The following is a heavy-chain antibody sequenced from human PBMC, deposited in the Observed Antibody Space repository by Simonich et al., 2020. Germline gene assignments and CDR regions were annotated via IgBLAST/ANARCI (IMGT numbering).Heavy chain of an antibody. J-gene: IGHJ4*02. CDR3: ARASRGTWWYYYFDY. CDR2: ISANQGNK. D-gene: IGHD2-15*01. CDR1: GYTFTSYG. V-gene: IGHV1-18*01. Sequence: QVQLVQSGAEVKKPGASVKVSCKASGYTFTSYGISWVRQAPGQGLEWMGWISANQGNKNEAQQLQGRVTKTTDTSTSKAYMELRSLRSDDTAVYYCARASRGTWWYYYFDYWGQGTLVTVSS.